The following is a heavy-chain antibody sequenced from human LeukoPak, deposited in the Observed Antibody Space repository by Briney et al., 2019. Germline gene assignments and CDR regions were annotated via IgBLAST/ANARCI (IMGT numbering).Heavy chain of an antibody. J-gene: IGHJ4*02. D-gene: IGHD3-22*01. CDR1: GGSISSGGYY. CDR3: ARKPIVNSAWYYFDY. Sequence: SETLSLTCTVSGGSISSGGYYWSWIRQPRGKGLEWIGYIYHSGSTYYNPSLKSRVTISVDRSKNQFSLKLSSVTAADTAVYYCARKPIVNSAWYYFDYWGQGTLVTVSS. V-gene: IGHV4-30-2*01. CDR2: IYHSGST.